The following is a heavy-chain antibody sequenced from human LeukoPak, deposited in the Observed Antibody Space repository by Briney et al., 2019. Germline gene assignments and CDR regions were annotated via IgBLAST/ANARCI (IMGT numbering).Heavy chain of an antibody. CDR3: ASGYDSYYFDS. V-gene: IGHV4-38-2*01. Sequence: SETLSLTCAVSGYSISSGYYWGWIRQPPGKELEWIGSIYHSGSTYYNPSLKSRVTISVDTSKNQFSLKLSAVTATDTAVYYCASGYDSYYFDSWGQGTLVTVSS. CDR1: GYSISSGYY. D-gene: IGHD5-18*01. CDR2: IYHSGST. J-gene: IGHJ4*02.